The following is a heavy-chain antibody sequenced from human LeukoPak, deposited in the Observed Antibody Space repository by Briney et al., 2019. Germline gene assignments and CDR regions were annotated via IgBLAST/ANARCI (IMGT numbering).Heavy chain of an antibody. V-gene: IGHV1-2*02. J-gene: IGHJ4*02. CDR2: INPNSGGT. D-gene: IGHD6-13*01. CDR1: GYTFTSYG. CDR3: ARGRNIGAAGVAAAGPAFVDY. Sequence: GASVKVSCKASGYTFTSYGISWVRQAPGQGLEWMGWINPNSGGTNYAQKFQGRVTMTRDTSISTAYMELSRLRSDDTAVYYCARGRNIGAAGVAAAGPAFVDYWGQGTLVTVSS.